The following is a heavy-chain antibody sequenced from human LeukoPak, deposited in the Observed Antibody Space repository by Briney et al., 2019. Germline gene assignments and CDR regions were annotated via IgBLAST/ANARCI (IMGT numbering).Heavy chain of an antibody. CDR3: ARDRRYYYDSSGLSMDV. CDR1: GFTVSNNY. CDR2: IYSGGST. V-gene: IGHV3-53*01. Sequence: PGGSLRLSCAASGFTVSNNYMSWVRQAPGKGLEWVSVIYSGGSTYYADSVKGRFTISRDNSKSTLYLQMNSLRAEDTAVYYCARDRRYYYDSSGLSMDVWGQGTTVTVSS. D-gene: IGHD3-22*01. J-gene: IGHJ6*02.